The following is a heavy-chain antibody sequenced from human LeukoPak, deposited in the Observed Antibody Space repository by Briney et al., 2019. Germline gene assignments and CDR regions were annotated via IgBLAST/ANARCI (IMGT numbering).Heavy chain of an antibody. CDR3: AKDFSVYYYDSRVLDY. CDR1: GFTFSSYG. J-gene: IGHJ4*02. Sequence: GGSLRLSCAASGFTFSSYGMHWVRQAPGKGLEWVTFIQYDGSNKYYADSVKGRFTISRGNSKNTLYLQMNRLRAEDTAVYYCAKDFSVYYYDSRVLDYWGQGTLVTVSS. D-gene: IGHD3-22*01. CDR2: IQYDGSNK. V-gene: IGHV3-30*02.